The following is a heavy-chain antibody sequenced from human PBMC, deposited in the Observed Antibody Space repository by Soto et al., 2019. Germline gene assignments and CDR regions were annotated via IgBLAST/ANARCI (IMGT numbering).Heavy chain of an antibody. V-gene: IGHV3-30*18. CDR3: AKDHYRYSYGYQFDY. CDR2: ISYDGSNK. J-gene: IGHJ4*02. Sequence: GWSLRLSCAASGFTFSSYGMHWVRQAPGKGLEWVAVISYDGSNKYYADSVKGRFTISRENSKNTLYLKMNSLRAEDTAVYYCAKDHYRYSYGYQFDYWGQGT. CDR1: GFTFSSYG. D-gene: IGHD5-18*01.